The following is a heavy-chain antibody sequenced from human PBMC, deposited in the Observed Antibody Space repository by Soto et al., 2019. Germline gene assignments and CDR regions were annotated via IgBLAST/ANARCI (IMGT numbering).Heavy chain of an antibody. CDR1: GFTFSNYA. V-gene: IGHV3-23*01. CDR2: ISGSGGST. J-gene: IGHJ4*02. CDR3: AKDQGSSWYEIVY. D-gene: IGHD6-13*01. Sequence: EVQLLESGGGLVQPGGSLRLSCAASGFTFSNYAVTWVRQAPGKGLEWVSTISGSGGSTYYADSVKGRFTISRDNSKKTLYLQMNSLRAEDTAVYYCAKDQGSSWYEIVYGGQGTLVTVSS.